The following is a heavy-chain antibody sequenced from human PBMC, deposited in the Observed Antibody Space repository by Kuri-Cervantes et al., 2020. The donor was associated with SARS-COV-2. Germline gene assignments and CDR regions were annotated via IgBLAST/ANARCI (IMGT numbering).Heavy chain of an antibody. V-gene: IGHV3-48*03. CDR3: ARDGGITIFGVVMYHGMGV. CDR1: GFTFSSCE. D-gene: IGHD3-3*01. Sequence: GGSLRLSCAASGFTFSSCEMNWVRQAPGKGLGWVSYISSSGSTIYYADSVKGRFTISGDNAKNSLYMQMNSLRAEDTAVYYCARDGGITIFGVVMYHGMGVWGQGTTVTVSS. CDR2: ISSSGSTI. J-gene: IGHJ6*02.